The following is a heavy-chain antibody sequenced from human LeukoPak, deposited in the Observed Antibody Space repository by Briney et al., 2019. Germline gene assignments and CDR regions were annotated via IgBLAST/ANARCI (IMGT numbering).Heavy chain of an antibody. CDR2: INHSGST. V-gene: IGHV4-34*01. Sequence: SETLSLTCAVYGGSFSGYYWSWIRQPPGKGLEWIGEINHSGSTNYNPSLKSRVTISVDTSKNQFSLKLSSVTAADTAVYYCARHAISSAWSIDYWGQGTLVTVSS. D-gene: IGHD6-19*01. J-gene: IGHJ4*02. CDR1: GGSFSGYY. CDR3: ARHAISSAWSIDY.